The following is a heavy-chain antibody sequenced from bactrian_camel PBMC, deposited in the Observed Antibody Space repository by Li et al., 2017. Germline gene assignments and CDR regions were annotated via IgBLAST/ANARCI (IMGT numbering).Heavy chain of an antibody. V-gene: IGHV3-2*01. CDR3: ATDTRDGSGDYVPFPGSPCDEMFGY. J-gene: IGHJ6*01. D-gene: IGHD4*01. CDR1: GFTFSTYY. Sequence: QLVESGGGLVQPGGSLRLSCAASGFTFSTYYINWIRQAPGKGLEWVASIYSDGTNTYYADSVKGRFTISQDNTNHTLFLQMNNLKPEDSAIYYCATDTRDGSGDYVPFPGSPCDEMFGYWGQGTQVTVS. CDR2: IYSDGTNT.